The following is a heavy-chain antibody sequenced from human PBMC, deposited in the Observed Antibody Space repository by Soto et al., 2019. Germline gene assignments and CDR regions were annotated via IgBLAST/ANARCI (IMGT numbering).Heavy chain of an antibody. V-gene: IGHV3-30-3*01. CDR2: ISSDGSNK. D-gene: IGHD3-22*01. Sequence: GGILRLSCAASEVAFRSYAMLWVRQAPGKGLERVAVISSDGSNKYYADSVKGRFTISRDNSKNTLYLQMNSLRAEDTAVYYCARSIDSSGYYPPHFHYWGQGTLVTVSS. CDR1: EVAFRSYA. J-gene: IGHJ4*02. CDR3: ARSIDSSGYYPPHFHY.